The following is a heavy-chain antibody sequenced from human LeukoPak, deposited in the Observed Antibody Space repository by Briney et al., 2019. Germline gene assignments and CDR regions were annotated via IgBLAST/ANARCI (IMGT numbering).Heavy chain of an antibody. D-gene: IGHD3-22*01. CDR3: ARASYSYDINGWVPFDY. CDR1: GGSFSGYY. J-gene: IGHJ4*02. Sequence: PSETLSLTCAVFGGSFSGYYWGWIRQPAGKGLEWIGRIYTSGSTNYNPSLKSRVTISGDTSKNQFSLRLSSVTAADTAVYYCARASYSYDINGWVPFDYWGQGTLVTVSS. CDR2: IYTSGST. V-gene: IGHV4-4*07.